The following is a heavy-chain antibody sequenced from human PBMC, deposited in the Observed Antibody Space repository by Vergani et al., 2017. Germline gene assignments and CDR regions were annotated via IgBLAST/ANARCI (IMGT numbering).Heavy chain of an antibody. CDR1: GYTLTELS. J-gene: IGHJ4*02. D-gene: IGHD6-6*01. CDR3: ARDLSIATRRGDDY. V-gene: IGHV1-24*01. Sequence: QVQLVQSGAEVKKPGASVKVSCKISGYTLTELSIHWVRQTPGKGLEWMGTFDPEDGETIYAQRFQGRITMTEDISTDTAYMELSSLRSEDTAVYYCARDLSIATRRGDDYWGQGTLVTVSS. CDR2: FDPEDGET.